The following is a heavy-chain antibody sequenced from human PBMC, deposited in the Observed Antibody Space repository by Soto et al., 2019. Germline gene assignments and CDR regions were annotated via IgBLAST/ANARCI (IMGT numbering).Heavy chain of an antibody. CDR1: GGTFRSYA. D-gene: IGHD2-8*01. CDR2: IIPMFGKP. V-gene: IGHV1-69*01. J-gene: IGHJ6*02. Sequence: QVQLVQSGAVVREPGSSVKVSCEASGGTFRSYAINWVRQAPGQGLEWMGGIIPMFGKPNYAEKFLGRVTISADESTRTAYMEVTRLKSEDTAVYYCARSMETNYFYCMDVWGLGTTVTVSS. CDR3: ARSMETNYFYCMDV.